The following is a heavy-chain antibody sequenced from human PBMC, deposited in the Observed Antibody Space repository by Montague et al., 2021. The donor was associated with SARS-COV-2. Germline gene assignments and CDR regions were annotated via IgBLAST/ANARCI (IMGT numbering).Heavy chain of an antibody. CDR2: VYYSGNT. J-gene: IGHJ4*02. CDR3: ARGCTGGGDCHASH. V-gene: IGHV4-39*01. CDR1: GGSISNSNYY. Sequence: SETLSLTCTVSGGSISNSNYYWGWIRQPPGKGLEWIGSVYYSGNTYHHPSLKSRVSISVDTSKSQWSLKVMSVTAAATAVYYCARGCTGGGDCHASHWGQGTLVTVSS. D-gene: IGHD2-21*02.